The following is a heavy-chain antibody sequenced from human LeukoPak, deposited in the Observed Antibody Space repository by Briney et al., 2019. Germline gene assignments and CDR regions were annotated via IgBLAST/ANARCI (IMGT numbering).Heavy chain of an antibody. V-gene: IGHV1-69*05. J-gene: IGHJ4*02. D-gene: IGHD6-13*01. CDR1: GGTFSSYA. Sequence: ASVKVSCKASGGTFSSYAISWVRQAPGQGLEWMGGIIPIFGTANYAQKFQGRVTITTDESTSTAYMELSSLRSEDTAVYYLARSRAVLSVSDIADLHYFDYWGQRTLATVHS. CDR2: IIPIFGTA. CDR3: ARSRAVLSVSDIADLHYFDY.